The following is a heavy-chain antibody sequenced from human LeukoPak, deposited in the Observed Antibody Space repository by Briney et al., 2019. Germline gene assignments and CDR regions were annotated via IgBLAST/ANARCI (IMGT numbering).Heavy chain of an antibody. D-gene: IGHD6-6*01. CDR3: AREDDSTSSLDY. V-gene: IGHV4-31*03. CDR1: GGSISSGGYY. CDR2: IYYSGSP. J-gene: IGHJ4*02. Sequence: SETLSLTCPVSGGSISSGGYYWSWIRQHPGKGLEWIGYIYYSGSPYHNPSLESRVTISVDTSKNQFSLKLSSVTAADTAVYYCAREDDSTSSLDYWGQGTLVTVSS.